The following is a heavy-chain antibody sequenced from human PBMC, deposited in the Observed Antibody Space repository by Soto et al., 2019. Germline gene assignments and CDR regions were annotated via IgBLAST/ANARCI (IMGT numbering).Heavy chain of an antibody. CDR1: GRSISSGGYY. CDR2: IYYSGST. D-gene: IGHD1-26*01. J-gene: IGHJ4*02. CDR3: ARDRGQVGATFLY. Sequence: PSETLSLTCTVSGRSISSGGYYWSWIRQHPGKGLEWIGYIYYSGSTYYNPSLKSRVTISVDTSKNQFSLKLSSVTAADTAVYYCARDRGQVGATFLYWGQGTLVTVSS. V-gene: IGHV4-31*03.